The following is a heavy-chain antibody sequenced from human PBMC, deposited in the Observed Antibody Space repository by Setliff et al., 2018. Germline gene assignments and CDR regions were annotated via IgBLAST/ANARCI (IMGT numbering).Heavy chain of an antibody. CDR1: GASVSSHY. J-gene: IGHJ4*02. Sequence: SETLSLTCNVSGASVSSHYWDWIRQPPGKGLEWIGFISYSGITTYNVSLKSRVSISVDTSKNQISLKLSSVTAADTAVYYCARGHPPSDSSGYYYAYWGQGTLVTVSS. CDR3: ARGHPPSDSSGYYYAY. D-gene: IGHD3-22*01. V-gene: IGHV4-59*02. CDR2: ISYSGIT.